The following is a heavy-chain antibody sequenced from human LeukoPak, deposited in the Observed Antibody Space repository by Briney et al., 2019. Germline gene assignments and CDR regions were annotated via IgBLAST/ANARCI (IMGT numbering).Heavy chain of an antibody. J-gene: IGHJ4*02. CDR2: ISSSGNS. D-gene: IGHD3-3*01. Sequence: SETLSLTCTVSGVSISNYYWTWLRQPPGKGLEWIGYISSSGNSNYNPSLKSRVTMSVDTSKNRFSLRLSSVTAADTAIYYCARAVFWSGYYTDPLVQYFFDYWGQGTLITVSS. CDR3: ARAVFWSGYYTDPLVQYFFDY. V-gene: IGHV4-59*08. CDR1: GVSISNYY.